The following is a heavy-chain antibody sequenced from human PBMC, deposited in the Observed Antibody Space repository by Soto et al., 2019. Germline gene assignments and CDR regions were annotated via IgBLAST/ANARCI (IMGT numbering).Heavy chain of an antibody. CDR3: AAAVPTEYVFPYYDVDV. CDR2: IYYSGSA. J-gene: IGHJ6*03. V-gene: IGHV4-59*01. CDR1: GASISSYH. Sequence: QVQLQESGPGLVKPSGTLSLTCTVSGASISSYHWSWIRQTPGKGLEWIGYIYYSGSANYNPSLKSRVTFSGDTSMNQVSLKLSSVTAADTGVYYCAAAVPTEYVFPYYDVDVWGKGTTVTVSS. D-gene: IGHD3-16*01.